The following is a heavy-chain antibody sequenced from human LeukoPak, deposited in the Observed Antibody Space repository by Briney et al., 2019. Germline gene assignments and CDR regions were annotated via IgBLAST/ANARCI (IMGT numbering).Heavy chain of an antibody. CDR1: GGSISSSSYY. V-gene: IGHV4-39*07. J-gene: IGHJ4*02. CDR2: IYHSGST. CDR3: ARPAGGTDVFDY. Sequence: SETLSLTCTVSGGSISSSSYYWGWIRQPPGKGLEWIGSIYHSGSTYYNPSLKSRVTISVDTSKNQFSLKLSSVTAADTAVYYCARPAGGTDVFDYWGQGTLVTVSS. D-gene: IGHD3-16*01.